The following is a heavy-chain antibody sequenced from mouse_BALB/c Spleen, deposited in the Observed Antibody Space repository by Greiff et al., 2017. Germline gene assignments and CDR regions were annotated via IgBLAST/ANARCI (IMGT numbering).Heavy chain of an antibody. CDR3: ARSYDDAMDY. D-gene: IGHD2-12*01. V-gene: IGHV1-82*01. Sequence: QVQLKESGPELVKPGASVKISCKASGYAFSSSWMNWVKQRPGQGLEWIGRIYPGDGDTNYNGKFKGKATLTADKSSSTAYMQLSSLTSVDSAVYFCARSYDDAMDYWGQGTSVTVSS. CDR1: GYAFSSSW. J-gene: IGHJ4*01. CDR2: IYPGDGDT.